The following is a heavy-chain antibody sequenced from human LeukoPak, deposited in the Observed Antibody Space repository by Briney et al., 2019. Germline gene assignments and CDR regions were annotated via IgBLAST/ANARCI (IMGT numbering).Heavy chain of an antibody. D-gene: IGHD3-3*01. CDR1: GYTFTGYY. CDR3: ARVGRSYYDFWSGYFPFDY. V-gene: IGHV1-2*02. Sequence: GASVKVSCKASGYTFTGYYMHWVRQAPGQGLEWMGWINPNGGGTNYAQKFQGRVTMTRDTSISTAYMELSRLRSDDTAVYYCARVGRSYYDFWSGYFPFDYWGQGTLVTVSS. CDR2: INPNGGGT. J-gene: IGHJ4*02.